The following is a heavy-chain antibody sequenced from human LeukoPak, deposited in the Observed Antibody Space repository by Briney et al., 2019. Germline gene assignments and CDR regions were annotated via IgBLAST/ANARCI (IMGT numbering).Heavy chain of an antibody. D-gene: IGHD2-2*01. V-gene: IGHV3-9*01. CDR2: ISWNSGSI. CDR1: GFTFDDYA. Sequence: GGSLRLSCAASGFTFDDYAMHWVRQAPGKGLEWVSGISWNSGSIGYADSVKGRFTISRDNAKNSLYLQMNSLRAEDTAVYYCATLGDIVVVPAAIEGFDYWGQGTLVTVSS. CDR3: ATLGDIVVVPAAIEGFDY. J-gene: IGHJ4*02.